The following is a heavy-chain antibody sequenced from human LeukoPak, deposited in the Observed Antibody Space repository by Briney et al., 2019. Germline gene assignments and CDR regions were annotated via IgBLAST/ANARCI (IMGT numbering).Heavy chain of an antibody. Sequence: SETLSLTCAVYGGSFSGYYWSWIRQSPGRGLEWIGDINHYGSTNYNPSLKSRVTISVDTSKNQFSLKLRSVTAADTAVYYCARPRDCRSTTCSDAFHIWGQGTMVTVSS. CDR3: ARPRDCRSTTCSDAFHI. V-gene: IGHV4-34*01. D-gene: IGHD2-2*01. J-gene: IGHJ3*02. CDR2: INHYGST. CDR1: GGSFSGYY.